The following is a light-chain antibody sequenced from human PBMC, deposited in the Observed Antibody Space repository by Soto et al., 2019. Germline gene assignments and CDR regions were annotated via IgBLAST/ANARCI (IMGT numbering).Light chain of an antibody. Sequence: QSVLTQPASVSGSPGQSITISCTGTSTDIGGYNCVSWYQQHPGKAPKLIIYDVSIRPSGVSRRFSGSKSGSTASLTISGLQAEDEADYYCYSCTRSSTPLFGGGTKVTVL. CDR1: STDIGGYNC. CDR2: DVS. CDR3: YSCTRSSTPL. J-gene: IGLJ2*01. V-gene: IGLV2-14*03.